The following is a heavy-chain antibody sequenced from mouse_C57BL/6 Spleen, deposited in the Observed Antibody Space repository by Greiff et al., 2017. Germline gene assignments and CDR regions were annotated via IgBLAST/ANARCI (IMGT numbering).Heavy chain of an antibody. CDR1: GFTFSDYY. V-gene: IGHV5-16*01. J-gene: IGHJ4*01. Sequence: EVKLVESEGGLVQPGSSMKLSCTASGFTFSDYYMAWVRQVPEKGLEWVANINYDGSSTYYLDSLKSRFIISSDNAKNILYLQMSSLKSEDTATYYCARGYYYAMDYWGQGTSVTVSS. CDR3: ARGYYYAMDY. CDR2: INYDGSST.